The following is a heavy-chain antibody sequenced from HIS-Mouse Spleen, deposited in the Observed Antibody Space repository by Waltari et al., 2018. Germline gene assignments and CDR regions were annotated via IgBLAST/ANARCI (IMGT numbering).Heavy chain of an antibody. V-gene: IGHV4-39*07. Sequence: QLQLQESGPGLVKPSETLSLTCTVSGGSISSSSYYWGWIRQPPGKGLEWIGSIYYSGSTYYNPYLKGRVTISVDTSKNQCSLKLSSVTAADTAVYYCAREIPYSSSWYDWYFDLWGRGTLVTVSS. CDR1: GGSISSSSYY. D-gene: IGHD6-13*01. J-gene: IGHJ2*01. CDR3: AREIPYSSSWYDWYFDL. CDR2: IYYSGST.